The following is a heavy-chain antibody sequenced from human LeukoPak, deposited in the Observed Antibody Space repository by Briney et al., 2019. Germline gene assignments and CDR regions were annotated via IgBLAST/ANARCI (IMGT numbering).Heavy chain of an antibody. J-gene: IGHJ3*02. Sequence: SETLSLTCTVSGGSISSYYWSWIRQPPGKGLEWIGYIYYSGSTNYNPSLKSRVTISVDTSKNQFSLKLSSVTAADTAVYYCARDRGDYDFWSGYNAFDIWGQGTMVTVSS. D-gene: IGHD3-3*01. CDR3: ARDRGDYDFWSGYNAFDI. CDR2: IYYSGST. V-gene: IGHV4-59*01. CDR1: GGSISSYY.